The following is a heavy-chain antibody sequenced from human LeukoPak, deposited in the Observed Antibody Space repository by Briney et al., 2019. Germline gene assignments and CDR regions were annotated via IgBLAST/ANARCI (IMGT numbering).Heavy chain of an antibody. J-gene: IGHJ4*02. CDR1: GGSISSGSYY. Sequence: SETLSLTCTVSGGSISSGSYYWGWIRQPPGKGLEWIGSIYYSGSTYYNPSLKGRVTISGDTSKNQFSLKLSSVTAADTAVYYCARHGRGYYDSSGYYYDSFDYWGQGNLVTVSS. CDR3: ARHGRGYYDSSGYYYDSFDY. CDR2: IYYSGST. V-gene: IGHV4-39*01. D-gene: IGHD3-22*01.